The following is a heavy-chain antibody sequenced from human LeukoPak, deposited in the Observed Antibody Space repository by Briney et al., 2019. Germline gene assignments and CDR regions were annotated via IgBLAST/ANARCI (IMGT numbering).Heavy chain of an antibody. CDR2: LSSTSTYI. Sequence: GGSLRLSCAASGFSLNTYTMNWVRQAPGKGLEWVSYLSSTSTYISYADSVKGRFTISRDNAKNSLYLQMNSLRAEDTAVHYCTRYTSGWNGLYSCYMDVWGRGTTVIVSS. D-gene: IGHD6-19*01. J-gene: IGHJ6*03. CDR1: GFSLNTYT. V-gene: IGHV3-21*01. CDR3: TRYTSGWNGLYSCYMDV.